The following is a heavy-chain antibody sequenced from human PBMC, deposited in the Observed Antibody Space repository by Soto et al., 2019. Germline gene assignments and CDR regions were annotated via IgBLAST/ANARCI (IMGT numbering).Heavy chain of an antibody. V-gene: IGHV3-21*01. CDR3: ARCMGFDGSGYAFFDS. J-gene: IGHJ4*02. CDR2: VRSSNRYI. D-gene: IGHD3-10*01. Sequence: EVQLVESGGGLVKPGGSLRLPCAASGFHFSCHTIYRGRQAPGKGLEWVSLVRSSNRYIYYADSVEGRFTVSRDNAEKSLYLQMNSLRAEDTAMYYCARCMGFDGSGYAFFDSWGQGTLVTVSS. CDR1: GFHFSCHT.